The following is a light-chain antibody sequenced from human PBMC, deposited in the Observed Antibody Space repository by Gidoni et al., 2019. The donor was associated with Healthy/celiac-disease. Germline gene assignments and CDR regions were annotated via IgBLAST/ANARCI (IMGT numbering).Light chain of an antibody. CDR3: QQYNSYSRT. V-gene: IGKV1-5*03. CDR2: KAS. Sequence: DIHMTQSPSTLSASVGDRVTITCRASQSISSWLAWYQQKPVTAPKLLIYKASSLESGVPSRFSGSGSGTEVTLTISSLQPDDFATYYCQQYNSYSRTFGQGTKVEIK. CDR1: QSISSW. J-gene: IGKJ1*01.